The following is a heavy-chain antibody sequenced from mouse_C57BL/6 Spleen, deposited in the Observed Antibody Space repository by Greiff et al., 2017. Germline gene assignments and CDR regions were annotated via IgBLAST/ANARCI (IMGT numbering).Heavy chain of an antibody. D-gene: IGHD1-1*01. CDR3: ARLSITTVVDWYFDV. CDR1: GYTFTSYW. J-gene: IGHJ1*03. V-gene: IGHV1-7*01. Sequence: QVQLQQSGAELAKPGASVTLSCKASGYTFTSYWMHWVKQRPGQGLEWIGYINPSSGDTKYNQKFKDKATLTADKSSSTAYMQLSSLTYEDSAVYYCARLSITTVVDWYFDVRGTGTTVTVSS. CDR2: INPSSGDT.